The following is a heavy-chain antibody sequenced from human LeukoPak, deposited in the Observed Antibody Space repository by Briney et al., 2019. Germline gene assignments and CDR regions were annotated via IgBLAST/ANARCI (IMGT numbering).Heavy chain of an antibody. CDR3: ARDSFKDIVVVPAYYYYYYMDV. CDR2: ISSSGSTI. J-gene: IGHJ6*03. Sequence: GGSLRLSCAASGFTFSDYYMSWIRQAPGKGLEWVSYISSSGSTIYYADSVKGRFTISRDNAKNSLYLQMNSLRAEDTAVYYCARDSFKDIVVVPAYYYYYYMDVWGKGTTVTVSS. V-gene: IGHV3-11*01. CDR1: GFTFSDYY. D-gene: IGHD2-2*01.